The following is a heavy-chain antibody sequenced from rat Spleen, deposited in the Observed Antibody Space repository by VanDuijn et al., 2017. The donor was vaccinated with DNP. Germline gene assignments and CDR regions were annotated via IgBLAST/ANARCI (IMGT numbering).Heavy chain of an antibody. CDR1: GYTFTTYY. D-gene: IGHD1-4*01. J-gene: IGHJ1*01. V-gene: IGHV1-43*01. CDR3: ARRRLPYWYFDF. Sequence: QVQLQQSGAELAKPGSSVMISCRASGYTFTTYYISWIKQTTGQDREYIGYINTGSGGTNYNEKFRGKATLTVDTSSNTAFMQLSSLTPDDSAVYYCARRRLPYWYFDFWGPGTMVTVSS. CDR2: INTGSGGT.